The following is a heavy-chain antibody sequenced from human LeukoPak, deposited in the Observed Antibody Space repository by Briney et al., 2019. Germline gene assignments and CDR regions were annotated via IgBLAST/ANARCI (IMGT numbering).Heavy chain of an antibody. CDR2: IKQDGSKK. Sequence: PGGSLRLSCAASGFTFSNYWMSWVRQAPGKGLEWVANIKQDGSKKYYVDSVKGRFTISRDNAKNSLYLQMNSLRAEDTAVYYCARDFGGHWNDQASPRGMDVWGQGTTVTVSS. CDR1: GFTFSNYW. J-gene: IGHJ6*02. V-gene: IGHV3-7*01. CDR3: ARDFGGHWNDQASPRGMDV. D-gene: IGHD1-1*01.